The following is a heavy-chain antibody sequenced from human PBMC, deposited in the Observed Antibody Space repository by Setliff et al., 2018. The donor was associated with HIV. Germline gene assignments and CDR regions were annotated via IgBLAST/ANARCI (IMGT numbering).Heavy chain of an antibody. CDR1: GGSFSGYY. V-gene: IGHV4-34*01. Sequence: PSETLSLTCAVFGGSFSGYYWSWIRQPPGKGLEWMGEINHSGSTNYNPSLKSRVTMSVERSKNQFSLQLSSVTAADTAVYYCARVGETMYGRYFQHWGQGTLVTVSS. D-gene: IGHD3-10*02. J-gene: IGHJ1*01. CDR3: ARVGETMYGRYFQH. CDR2: INHSGST.